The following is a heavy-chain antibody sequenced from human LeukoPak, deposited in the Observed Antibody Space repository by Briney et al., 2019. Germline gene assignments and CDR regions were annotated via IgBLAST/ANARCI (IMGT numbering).Heavy chain of an antibody. CDR3: ARAVLPAAIRGGYYYYYMDV. CDR2: ISGSGGST. CDR1: GFTFSSYA. V-gene: IGHV3-23*01. Sequence: GGSLRLSCAASGFTFSSYAMSWVRQAPGKGLEWVSAISGSGGSTYYADSVKGRFTISRGNSKNTLYLQMNSLRAEDTAVYYCARAVLPAAIRGGYYYYYMDVWGKGTTVTVSS. J-gene: IGHJ6*03. D-gene: IGHD2-2*01.